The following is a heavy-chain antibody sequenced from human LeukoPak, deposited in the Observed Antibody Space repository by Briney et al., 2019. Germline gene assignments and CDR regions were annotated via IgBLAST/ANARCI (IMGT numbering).Heavy chain of an antibody. CDR2: ISAYNGNT. D-gene: IGHD2-15*01. V-gene: IGHV1-18*01. CDR1: GYTFTSYG. Sequence: ASVKVSCKASGYTFTSYGISWVRQAPGQGLEWMGWISAYNGNTNYVEKLRGRVTMTRDTSTSTAYMELRSLRSDDTAVYYCARDAMRSGGSSPYYNYGMDVWGQGTTVTVSS. CDR3: ARDAMRSGGSSPYYNYGMDV. J-gene: IGHJ6*02.